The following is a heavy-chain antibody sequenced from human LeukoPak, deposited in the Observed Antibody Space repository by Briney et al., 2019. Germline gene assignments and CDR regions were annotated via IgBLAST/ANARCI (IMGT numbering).Heavy chain of an antibody. CDR3: AKDWSASSGWFLDY. V-gene: IGHV3-30*02. D-gene: IGHD6-19*01. CDR1: GFTFTNYA. CDR2: IPYDGSDK. J-gene: IGHJ4*02. Sequence: PGGSLRLSCAASGFTFTNYAMHWVRQAPGKGLERVAFIPYDGSDKYYADSVKGRFTISRDNSKNTLSLQMNSLRADDTAVYYCAKDWSASSGWFLDYWGQGTLVTVSS.